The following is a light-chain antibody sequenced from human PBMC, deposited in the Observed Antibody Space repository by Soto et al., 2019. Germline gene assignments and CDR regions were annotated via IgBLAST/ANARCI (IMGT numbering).Light chain of an antibody. CDR1: QSVFYSSNNRNY. CDR2: WAS. CDR3: QQHYSTPWT. Sequence: DIVMTQSPDSLAVSLGERATINCKSSQSVFYSSNNRNYLAWYQHKPGQPPNLLIYWASIRGSGVPDRFNGSGSRTDFTLTISSLQAEDVAVYYCQQHYSTPWTFGQGTKVEIK. V-gene: IGKV4-1*01. J-gene: IGKJ1*01.